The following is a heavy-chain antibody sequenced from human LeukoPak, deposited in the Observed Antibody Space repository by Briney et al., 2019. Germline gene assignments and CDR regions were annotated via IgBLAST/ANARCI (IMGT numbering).Heavy chain of an antibody. V-gene: IGHV1-69*06. J-gene: IGHJ6*03. CDR1: GGTFSSYA. D-gene: IGHD3-16*01. CDR2: IIPIFGTV. CDR3: ARGTVGDYYYYYMDV. Sequence: SVKVSCKASGGTFSSYAITWVRQAPGQGLEWMGGIIPIFGTVNSAQKFQGRVTITADKSTSTAYMELSSLGSEDTAVYYCARGTVGDYYYYYMDVWGKGTTVTVSS.